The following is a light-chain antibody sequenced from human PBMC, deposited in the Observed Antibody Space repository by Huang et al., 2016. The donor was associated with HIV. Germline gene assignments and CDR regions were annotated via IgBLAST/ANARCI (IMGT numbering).Light chain of an antibody. J-gene: IGKJ1*01. Sequence: IVLTQSPGTLSLSPGERATISSRASQSVSSSFLAWYQQNPGQAPRLLRQSTSRRVPGIPELFRGSGSGTAFTLTINRLESEDFAVYYCQHYGTSSWTFGQGTKIEVK. CDR3: QHYGTSSWT. CDR2: STS. V-gene: IGKV3-20*01. CDR1: QSVSSSF.